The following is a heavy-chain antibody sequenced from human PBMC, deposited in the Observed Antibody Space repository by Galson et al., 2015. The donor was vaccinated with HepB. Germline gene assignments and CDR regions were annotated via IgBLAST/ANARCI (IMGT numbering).Heavy chain of an antibody. D-gene: IGHD6-19*01. CDR3: AQGSDRMQWLVLTRLGY. Sequence: SLRLSCAASGFTLGSYSMNWVRQAPGKGLEWVSSISSSSSYIYYADSVRGRFTIPRDNAKNSLYLQMNSLRAEDTAVYYCAQGSDRMQWLVLTRLGYWGEGTLVTVSS. V-gene: IGHV3-21*01. J-gene: IGHJ4*02. CDR2: ISSSSSYI. CDR1: GFTLGSYS.